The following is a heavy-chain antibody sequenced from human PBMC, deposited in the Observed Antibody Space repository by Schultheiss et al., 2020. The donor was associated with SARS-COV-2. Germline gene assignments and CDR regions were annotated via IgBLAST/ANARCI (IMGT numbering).Heavy chain of an antibody. D-gene: IGHD5-18*01. CDR1: GGSFSGYY. J-gene: IGHJ4*02. CDR3: ARSSPGGDVDTGLDY. Sequence: SETLSLTCAVYGGSFSGYYWSWIRQPPGKGLEWIGYIYYSGSTNYNPSLKSRVTISVDTSKNQFSLKLSSVTAADTAVYYCARSSPGGDVDTGLDYWGQGTLVTVSS. V-gene: IGHV4-59*08. CDR2: IYYSGST.